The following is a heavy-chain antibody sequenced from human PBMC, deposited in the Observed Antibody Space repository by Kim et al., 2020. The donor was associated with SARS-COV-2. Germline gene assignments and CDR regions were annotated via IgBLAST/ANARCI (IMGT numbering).Heavy chain of an antibody. Sequence: SETLSLTCTVSGGSISSYYWSWIRQPPGKGLEWIGYIYYSGSTNYNPSLKSRVTISVDTSKNQFSLKLSSVTAADTAVYYCARAYSNTCFEPWGQGTLVTVSS. D-gene: IGHD4-4*01. J-gene: IGHJ5*02. CDR3: ARAYSNTCFEP. CDR2: IYYSGST. CDR1: GGSISSYY. V-gene: IGHV4-59*13.